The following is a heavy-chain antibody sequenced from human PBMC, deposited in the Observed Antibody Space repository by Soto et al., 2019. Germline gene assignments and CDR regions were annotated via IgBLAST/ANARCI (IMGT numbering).Heavy chain of an antibody. Sequence: SVKVSCKASGGTFSSYAISWVRQAPGQGLEWMGGIIPIFGTANYAQKFQGRVTITADESTSTAYMELSSLRSEDTAVYYCARSLRFLVWFEQNSYYYGIDVLDQRTTVT. V-gene: IGHV1-69*13. D-gene: IGHD3-3*01. J-gene: IGHJ6*02. CDR3: ARSLRFLVWFEQNSYYYGIDV. CDR1: GGTFSSYA. CDR2: IIPIFGTA.